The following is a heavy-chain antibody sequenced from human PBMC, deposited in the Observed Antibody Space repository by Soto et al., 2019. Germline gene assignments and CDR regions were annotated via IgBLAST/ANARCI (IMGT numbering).Heavy chain of an antibody. CDR3: SRGIRNYYGTDV. V-gene: IGHV3-74*01. J-gene: IGHJ6*02. Sequence: VQLVESGGGLVQPGGSLRLSCAASGFTFSSYWMHWVRQAPGKGLVWVSRVKTDGSTFYADSVRGRFTISRDNAKNTLYLQMNSLRDEDTAVYYCSRGIRNYYGTDVWGQGTTVSVSS. D-gene: IGHD5-18*01. CDR1: GFTFSSYW. CDR2: VKTDGST.